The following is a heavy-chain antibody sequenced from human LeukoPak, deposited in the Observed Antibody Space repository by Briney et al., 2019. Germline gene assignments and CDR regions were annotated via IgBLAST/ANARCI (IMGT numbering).Heavy chain of an antibody. CDR3: ARDDHGDYVGLFDY. CDR2: IYTSGST. J-gene: IGHJ4*02. Sequence: SETLSLTCTVSGGSISSYYWSWIRRPAGKGLEWIGRIYTSGSTNYSPSLKSRVTMSVDTSKNQFSLKLSSVTAADTAVYYCARDDHGDYVGLFDYWGQGTLVTVSS. CDR1: GGSISSYY. D-gene: IGHD4-17*01. V-gene: IGHV4-4*07.